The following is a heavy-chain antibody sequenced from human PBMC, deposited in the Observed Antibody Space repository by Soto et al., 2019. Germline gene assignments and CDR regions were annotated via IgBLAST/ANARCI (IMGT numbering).Heavy chain of an antibody. D-gene: IGHD3-22*01. CDR3: ARDNPEHDSSGYYFDY. J-gene: IGHJ4*02. V-gene: IGHV3-53*01. CDR1: GFTVSSNY. Sequence: GGSLRLSCAASGFTVSSNYMSWVRQAPGKGLEWVSVIYSGGSTYYADSVKGRFTISRDNSKNTLYLQMNSLRAEDTAVYYCARDNPEHDSSGYYFDYWGQGTLVTVSS. CDR2: IYSGGST.